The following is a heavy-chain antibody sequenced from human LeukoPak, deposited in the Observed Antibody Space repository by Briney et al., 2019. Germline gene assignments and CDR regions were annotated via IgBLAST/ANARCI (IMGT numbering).Heavy chain of an antibody. J-gene: IGHJ4*02. D-gene: IGHD6-13*01. Sequence: GGSLRLSCAASGFTFSSYGMHWVRQAPGKGLEWVAVIWYDGSNKYYADSVKGRFTISRDNSKNTLYLQMNSLRAEDTAVYYCARDAGIAAGVGYWGQGTLVTVSS. V-gene: IGHV3-33*01. CDR1: GFTFSSYG. CDR3: ARDAGIAAGVGY. CDR2: IWYDGSNK.